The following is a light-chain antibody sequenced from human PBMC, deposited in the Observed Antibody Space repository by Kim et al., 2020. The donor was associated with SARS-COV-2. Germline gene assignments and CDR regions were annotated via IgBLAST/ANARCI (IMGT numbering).Light chain of an antibody. CDR1: KLGDKY. V-gene: IGLV3-1*01. CDR3: QAWDSTTWV. J-gene: IGLJ3*02. CDR2: HSS. Sequence: SVSPGQTASITCSGDKLGDKYAAWYQQKPGQSPVLVIYHSSKRPSGIPERFSGSNSGNTATLTISGTQATDEANYYCQAWDSTTWVFGGGTKLTVL.